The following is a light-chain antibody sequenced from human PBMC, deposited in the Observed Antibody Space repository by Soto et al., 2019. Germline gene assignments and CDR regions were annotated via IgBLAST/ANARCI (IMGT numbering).Light chain of an antibody. V-gene: IGKV1-5*03. CDR2: KAS. Sequence: DIQMTQSPSTLSASVGDSITIACRASQSVGRWLAWYQQKPGKAPEVLIYKASTLQYGVPSRFSGSGSGTEFTLTISSLQPDDFATYYCQQYDSYSTFGQGTKVHIK. CDR1: QSVGRW. CDR3: QQYDSYST. J-gene: IGKJ1*01.